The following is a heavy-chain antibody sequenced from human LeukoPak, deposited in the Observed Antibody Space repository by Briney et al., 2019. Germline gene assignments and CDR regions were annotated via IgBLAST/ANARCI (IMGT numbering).Heavy chain of an antibody. CDR3: ARDPLLAAAGTTY. V-gene: IGHV4-59*11. Sequence: PSETLSLTCSVSGDTISSHYWSWIRQSPGEGLEWIGYVSYSGTTNYNPSLKSRVTISVDTAKNQFSLKLTSVIAADTAVYYCARDPLLAAAGTTYWGQGTLVTVSS. CDR2: VSYSGTT. CDR1: GDTISSHY. D-gene: IGHD6-13*01. J-gene: IGHJ4*02.